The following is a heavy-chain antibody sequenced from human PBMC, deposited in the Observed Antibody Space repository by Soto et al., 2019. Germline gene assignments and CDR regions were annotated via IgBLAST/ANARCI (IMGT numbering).Heavy chain of an antibody. J-gene: IGHJ6*02. CDR3: AREYDSSGYSYYYYGMDV. Sequence: GASVKVSCKASGYTFTSYGISWVRQAPGQGLEWMGWISAYNGNTNYAQKLQGRVTMTTDTSTSTAYMELRSLRSDDTAVYYCAREYDSSGYSYYYYGMDVWGQGTTVTV. V-gene: IGHV1-18*01. CDR2: ISAYNGNT. D-gene: IGHD3-22*01. CDR1: GYTFTSYG.